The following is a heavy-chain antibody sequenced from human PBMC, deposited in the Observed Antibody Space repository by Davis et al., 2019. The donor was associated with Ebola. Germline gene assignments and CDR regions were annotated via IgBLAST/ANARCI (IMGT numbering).Heavy chain of an antibody. Sequence: ESLNLSCKGPGYSFTSYWIGWVRQMPGKGLEWMGIIYPGYSDTRYSPSFQGQVTISADKSISTAYLQWSRLKAPDTAMYYCARHVWVNYYYFYGMDVWGQGTTVTVSS. CDR2: IYPGYSDT. CDR1: GYSFTSYW. J-gene: IGHJ6*02. CDR3: ARHVWVNYYYFYGMDV. V-gene: IGHV5-51*01. D-gene: IGHD3-22*01.